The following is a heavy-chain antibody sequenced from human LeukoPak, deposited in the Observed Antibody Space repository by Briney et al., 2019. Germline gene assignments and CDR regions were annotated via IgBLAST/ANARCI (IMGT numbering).Heavy chain of an antibody. V-gene: IGHV4-59*08. J-gene: IGHJ4*02. D-gene: IGHD2-8*01. Sequence: PSETLSLTCTVSGGSISSYYWSWIRQPPGKGLEWIGYIYYSGSTNYNPSLKSRVTISVDTSRNQFSLNLNSVTAADTAVYYCARSPSGVDDYWGQGTLVIVSS. CDR3: ARSPSGVDDY. CDR2: IYYSGST. CDR1: GGSISSYY.